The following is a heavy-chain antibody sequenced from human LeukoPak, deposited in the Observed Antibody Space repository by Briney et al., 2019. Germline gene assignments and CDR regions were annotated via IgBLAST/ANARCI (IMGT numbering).Heavy chain of an antibody. J-gene: IGHJ4*02. D-gene: IGHD3-22*01. CDR1: GFTFSSYG. CDR3: ARAQTYYYDSSGYYFDY. CDR2: ISYDGSNK. V-gene: IGHV3-30*03. Sequence: GRSLRLSCAASGFTFSSYGMHWVRQAPGKGLEWVAVISYDGSNKYYADSVKGRFTISRDNSKNTLYLQMNSLRAEDTAVYYCARAQTYYYDSSGYYFDYWGQGTLVTVSS.